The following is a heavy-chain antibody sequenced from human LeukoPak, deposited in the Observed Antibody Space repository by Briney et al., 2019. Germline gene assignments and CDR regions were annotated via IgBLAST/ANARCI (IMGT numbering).Heavy chain of an antibody. V-gene: IGHV1-24*01. Sequence: GASVKVSCKVSGYTLTELSMHWVRQAPGKGLEWMGGFDPEDGETIYAQKFQGRVTMTEDTSTDTAYMELSSLRSEDTAVYYCARGITFGGVIVNVFDIWGQGTMATVSS. CDR2: FDPEDGET. D-gene: IGHD3-16*02. CDR3: ARGITFGGVIVNVFDI. J-gene: IGHJ3*02. CDR1: GYTLTELS.